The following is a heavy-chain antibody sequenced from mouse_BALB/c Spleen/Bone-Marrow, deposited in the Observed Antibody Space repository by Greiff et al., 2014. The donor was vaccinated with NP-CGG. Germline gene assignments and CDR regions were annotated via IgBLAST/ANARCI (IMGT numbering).Heavy chain of an antibody. CDR1: GYAFSSYW. CDR2: IYPGDGDT. J-gene: IGHJ2*01. D-gene: IGHD4-1*01. Sequence: VKLMESGAELVRPGSSVKISCKASGYAFSSYWMNWVKQRPGQGLEWIGQIYPGDGDTNYNGKFKGKATLTADKSSSTAYMQLSSLTSEDSAVYFCARVRNWADYWGQGTILTVSS. CDR3: ARVRNWADY. V-gene: IGHV1-80*01.